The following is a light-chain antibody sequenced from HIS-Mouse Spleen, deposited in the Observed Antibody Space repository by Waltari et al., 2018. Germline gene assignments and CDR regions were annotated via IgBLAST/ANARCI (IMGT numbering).Light chain of an antibody. CDR2: EVS. CDR1: SSDVGSYNR. CDR3: SLYTSSSTV. V-gene: IGLV2-18*01. J-gene: IGLJ1*01. Sequence: QSALTQPPSVSGSPGQSVTISCTGTSSDVGSYNRFSWYQQPPGTAPKLMIYEVSNRPSGVPDRFSGSKSGNTASLTISGLQAEDEADYYCSLYTSSSTVFGTGTKVTVL.